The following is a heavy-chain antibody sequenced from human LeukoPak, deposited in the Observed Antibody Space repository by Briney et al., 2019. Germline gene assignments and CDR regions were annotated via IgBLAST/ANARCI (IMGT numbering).Heavy chain of an antibody. CDR1: GGSIRNYY. CDR2: IYYSGST. Sequence: PSETLSLTCTVSGGSIRNYYWSGVRQPPGEGLECIVYIYYSGSTNNKPSLKSRVTISVDTYKNQFSLRLNSVTDAETAVYYCARERYGFAFDIWGQGTMVTVSS. CDR3: ARERYGFAFDI. V-gene: IGHV4-59*01. J-gene: IGHJ3*02. D-gene: IGHD3-16*01.